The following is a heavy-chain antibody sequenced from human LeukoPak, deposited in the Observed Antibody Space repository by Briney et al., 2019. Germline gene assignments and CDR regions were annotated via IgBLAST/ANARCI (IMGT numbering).Heavy chain of an antibody. V-gene: IGHV7-4-1*02. CDR1: GYAFNTFA. D-gene: IGHD4-17*01. CDR3: ARGADYGDYTQFY. CDR2: INTKTGNP. J-gene: IGHJ4*02. Sequence: ASVKVSCKGSGYAFNTFALHWVRQAPGRGLEWMGWINTKTGNPSYARGFTGRFVVSLDTSVTTTYLQINGLKPEDTGFYFCARGADYGDYTQFYWGQGSLVYVSS.